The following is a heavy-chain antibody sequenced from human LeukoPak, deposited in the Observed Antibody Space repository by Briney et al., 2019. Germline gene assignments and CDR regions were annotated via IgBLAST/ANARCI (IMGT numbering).Heavy chain of an antibody. CDR2: ISHDGTVT. CDR3: AKEGSQYASSWFDY. J-gene: IGHJ4*02. Sequence: GGSLRLSCEASGFTFSSYGMQWVRQAPGMGPEWVSVISHDGTVTHYADSVKGRFTISRESSTNTLYLQMDSLRTEDTAVYYCAKEGSQYASSWFDYWGQGTLVTVSS. CDR1: GFTFSSYG. D-gene: IGHD6-13*01. V-gene: IGHV3-30*18.